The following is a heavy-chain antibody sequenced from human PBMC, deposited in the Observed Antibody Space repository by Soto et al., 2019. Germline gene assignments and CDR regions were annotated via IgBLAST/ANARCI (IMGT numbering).Heavy chain of an antibody. J-gene: IGHJ3*02. CDR2: IRSKANSYAT. Sequence: GGSLRLSCASSGFTFSGSAMHLVRQASGKGLEWVGRIRSKANSYATAYAASVKGRFTISRDDSKNTAYLQMNSLKTEDTAVYYCTRHGTGIAAAGPFDIWGQGTMVTVS. V-gene: IGHV3-73*01. D-gene: IGHD6-13*01. CDR1: GFTFSGSA. CDR3: TRHGTGIAAAGPFDI.